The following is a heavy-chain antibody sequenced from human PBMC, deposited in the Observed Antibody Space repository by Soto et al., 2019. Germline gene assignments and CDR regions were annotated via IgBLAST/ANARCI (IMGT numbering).Heavy chain of an antibody. V-gene: IGHV4-59*01. Sequence: QVRLQESGPGLVKPSETLSLTCTVAGGSSSSYFWSWILQPPGKGLEWLGYIFYSENTNYSPSLKRRCTISVDTAKNQLSLKLSYVTAADTAVYYCTTGKYYGPESYQKGAYDYGMHVSGQGTTVNVSS. CDR3: TTGKYYGPESYQKGAYDYGMHV. D-gene: IGHD3-10*01. J-gene: IGHJ6*02. CDR1: GGSSSSYF. CDR2: IFYSENT.